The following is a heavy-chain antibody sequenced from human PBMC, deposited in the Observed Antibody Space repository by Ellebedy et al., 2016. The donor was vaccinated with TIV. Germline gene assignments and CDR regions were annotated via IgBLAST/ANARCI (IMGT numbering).Heavy chain of an antibody. D-gene: IGHD6-13*01. J-gene: IGHJ6*02. CDR2: INPDSGGT. Sequence: ASVKVSCKTSGYVFTAYYIHWVRQAPGQGLEWMGWINPDSGGTNYAQKFQGRVSMARDTSISTVYMELGRLNSDDTAVYFCARVRRGSSGMDVWGQGTAVTVSS. V-gene: IGHV1-2*02. CDR1: GYVFTAYY. CDR3: ARVRRGSSGMDV.